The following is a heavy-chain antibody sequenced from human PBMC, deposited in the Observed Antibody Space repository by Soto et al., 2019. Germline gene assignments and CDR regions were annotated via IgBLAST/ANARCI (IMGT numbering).Heavy chain of an antibody. Sequence: DVQLVESGGGLVKPGGSLRLSCAASRFTFSNYDMNWVRQAPGKGLEWVSSISISSDYIYYADSVKGRFTISRDNAQNSLYLQMNSRRAEDTAIYYCARDYGDYRIDHWGQGILVTVSS. D-gene: IGHD4-17*01. J-gene: IGHJ4*02. CDR1: RFTFSNYD. CDR2: ISISSDYI. CDR3: ARDYGDYRIDH. V-gene: IGHV3-21*01.